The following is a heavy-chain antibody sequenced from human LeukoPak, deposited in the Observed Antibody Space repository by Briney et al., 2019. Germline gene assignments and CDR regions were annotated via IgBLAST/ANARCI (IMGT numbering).Heavy chain of an antibody. CDR1: GGSISRAGYY. J-gene: IGHJ4*02. CDR2: IYYSGST. CDR3: AREHTSGYFDC. Sequence: SQTLSLTCAVSGGSISRAGYYWSWIRQHPGKGPEWIGYIYYSGSTYYNPPLKSRVTISVDTSKDQFSLKLSSVTAADTAVYYCAREHTSGYFDCWGQGTLVTVSS. V-gene: IGHV4-31*11. D-gene: IGHD6-19*01.